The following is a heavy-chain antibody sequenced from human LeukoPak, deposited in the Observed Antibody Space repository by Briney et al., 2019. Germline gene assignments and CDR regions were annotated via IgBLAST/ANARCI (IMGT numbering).Heavy chain of an antibody. J-gene: IGHJ4*02. CDR2: ISYDGSDK. Sequence: GRSLRLSCAASGFTFSSYGMHWVRQAPGEGLEWVAVISYDGSDKYYADSVKGRFTISRDNSKNTLYLQMNSLRAEDTAVYYCAKVRGGVDGDYWGQGTLVTVSS. V-gene: IGHV3-30*18. CDR3: AKVRGGVDGDY. D-gene: IGHD3-16*01. CDR1: GFTFSSYG.